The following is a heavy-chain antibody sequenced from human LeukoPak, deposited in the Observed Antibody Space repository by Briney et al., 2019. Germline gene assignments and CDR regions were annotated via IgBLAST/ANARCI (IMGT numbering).Heavy chain of an antibody. D-gene: IGHD6-13*01. V-gene: IGHV4-34*01. CDR3: ARGRSSWYRKFDY. CDR2: LNHSGST. J-gene: IGHJ4*02. CDR1: GGSFSGYY. Sequence: SETLSLTCAVYGGSFSGYYWSWLRQPPGKGLEWIGELNHSGSTNYNPSLKSRDTISVDTSKNQFSLKLSSVTAADTAVYYCARGRSSWYRKFDYWGQGTLVTVSS.